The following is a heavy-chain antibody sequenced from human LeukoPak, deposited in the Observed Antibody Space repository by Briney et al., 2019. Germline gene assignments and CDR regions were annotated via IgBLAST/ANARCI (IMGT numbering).Heavy chain of an antibody. CDR2: ISAYNGNT. CDR3: ARGFYDSSGYPTPSDY. Sequence: ASVTVSCKASGYTFTSYGISWVRQAPGQGLEWMGWISAYNGNTNYAQKLQGRVTMTTDTSTSTAYMELRSLRSDDTAVYYCARGFYDSSGYPTPSDYWGQGTLVTVSS. CDR1: GYTFTSYG. J-gene: IGHJ4*02. D-gene: IGHD3-22*01. V-gene: IGHV1-18*01.